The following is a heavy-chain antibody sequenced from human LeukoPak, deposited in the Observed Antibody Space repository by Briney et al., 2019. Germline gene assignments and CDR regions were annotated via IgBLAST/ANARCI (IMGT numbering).Heavy chain of an antibody. CDR2: FDHEDAEV. J-gene: IGHJ1*01. CDR3: AAEGQWSLVHYFNS. V-gene: IGHV1-24*01. CDR1: GNTLTDLS. D-gene: IGHD2/OR15-2a*01. Sequence: GASVKVSCKVSGNTLTDLSIHWVRQAPEKGLDWMGGFDHEDAEVIYAEKFQDRVTMTEDPSTDTAYLELSSLRSEDTAVYYCAAEGQWSLVHYFNSWGQGTLVTVSS.